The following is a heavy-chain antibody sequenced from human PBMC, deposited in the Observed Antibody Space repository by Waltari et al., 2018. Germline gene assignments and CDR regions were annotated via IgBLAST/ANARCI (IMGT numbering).Heavy chain of an antibody. D-gene: IGHD2-15*01. CDR2: IIPIFGTA. J-gene: IGHJ6*03. V-gene: IGHV1-69*12. CDR3: ASRYCSGGSCPWNYYYMDV. CDR1: GGTFSSYA. Sequence: QVQLVQSGAEVKKPGSSVKVSCTASGGTFSSYAISWVRQAPGQGLEWMGGIIPIFGTANYAQKFQSRVTITADESTSTAYMELSSLRSEDTAVYYCASRYCSGGSCPWNYYYMDVWGKGTTVTISS.